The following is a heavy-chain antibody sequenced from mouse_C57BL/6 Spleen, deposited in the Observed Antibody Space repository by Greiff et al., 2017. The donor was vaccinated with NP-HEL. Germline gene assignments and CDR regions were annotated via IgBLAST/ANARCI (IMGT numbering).Heavy chain of an antibody. CDR1: GYTFTDYE. D-gene: IGHD1-1*01. V-gene: IGHV1-15*01. CDR2: IDPETGGT. CDR3: TRWNYYGSSYEGFAY. Sequence: VQLQQSGAELVRPGAPVTLSCKASGYTFTDYEMRWVKQTPVPGLEWIGAIDPETGGTAYNQKFKGKAILTADKSSSTAYMELRSLTSEDSAVYYCTRWNYYGSSYEGFAYWGQGTLVTVSA. J-gene: IGHJ3*01.